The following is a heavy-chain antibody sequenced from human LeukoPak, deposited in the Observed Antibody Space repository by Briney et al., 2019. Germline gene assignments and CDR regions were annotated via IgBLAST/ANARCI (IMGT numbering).Heavy chain of an antibody. CDR3: ARAPPTVSENWFDP. CDR2: ISAYNGNT. D-gene: IGHD4-17*01. Sequence: ASVKVSCKASGYTFTSYGISWVRQAPGQGLEWMGWISAYNGNTNYAQKLQGRVTMTTDTSTSTAYMELRSLRSDDTAVYYCARAPPTVSENWFDPWGQGTLVTVSS. J-gene: IGHJ5*02. V-gene: IGHV1-18*01. CDR1: GYTFTSYG.